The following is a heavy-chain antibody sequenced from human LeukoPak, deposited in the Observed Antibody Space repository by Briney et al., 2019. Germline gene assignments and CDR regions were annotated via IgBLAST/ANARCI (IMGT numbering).Heavy chain of an antibody. CDR3: AREFAGTYDY. Sequence: GGSLRLSCAASGFTFTSYEMNWVRQAPGKGLEWVSYISSSGSTIYHADSVKGRFTISRDNAKNSLYLQMNSLRAEDTAVYYCAREFAGTYDYWGQGTLVTVPS. V-gene: IGHV3-48*03. J-gene: IGHJ4*02. CDR2: ISSSGSTI. CDR1: GFTFTSYE.